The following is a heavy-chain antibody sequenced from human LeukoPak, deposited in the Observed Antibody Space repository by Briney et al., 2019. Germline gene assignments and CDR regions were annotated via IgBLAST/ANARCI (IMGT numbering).Heavy chain of an antibody. Sequence: GRSLRLSCAASGFTFDDYTMHWVRRAPGKGLERVSVISWHGSTTKYADSVRGRFTISRDNRKNSLSLQMNSLRPEDTALYYCAKDIGDSIGYNYFDSWGQGTLVTVSS. CDR3: AKDIGDSIGYNYFDS. CDR1: GFTFDDYT. V-gene: IGHV3-43*01. D-gene: IGHD3-22*01. CDR2: ISWHGSTT. J-gene: IGHJ4*02.